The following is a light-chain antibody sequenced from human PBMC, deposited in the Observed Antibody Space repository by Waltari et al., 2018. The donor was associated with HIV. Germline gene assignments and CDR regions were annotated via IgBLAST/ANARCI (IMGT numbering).Light chain of an antibody. Sequence: DIQMTQSPSSLSASVGDTVTITCRASQDISTSVSWFQQQPGKVPKLLVHSAFSLQRGVPSRFRGSGSGTEYTLTISGLQAEDFATYFCQQYYGVPLTFGGGTRVEIK. CDR3: QQYYGVPLT. V-gene: IGKV1-NL1*01. J-gene: IGKJ4*01. CDR1: QDISTS. CDR2: SAF.